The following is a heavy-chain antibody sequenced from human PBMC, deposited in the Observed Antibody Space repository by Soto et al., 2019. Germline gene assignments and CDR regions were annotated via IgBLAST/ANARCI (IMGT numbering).Heavy chain of an antibody. CDR2: ISAYNGNT. CDR3: ARVILATVTTTYWYFDL. J-gene: IGHJ2*01. CDR1: GYTFTSYG. D-gene: IGHD4-17*01. V-gene: IGHV1-18*01. Sequence: QVQLVQSGAEVKKPGASVKVSCKASGYTFTSYGISWVRQAPGQGLEWMGWISAYNGNTNYAQKLQGRVTMTTDTSTSTAYRELRSLRSDDTAVYYCARVILATVTTTYWYFDLWGRGTLVTVSS.